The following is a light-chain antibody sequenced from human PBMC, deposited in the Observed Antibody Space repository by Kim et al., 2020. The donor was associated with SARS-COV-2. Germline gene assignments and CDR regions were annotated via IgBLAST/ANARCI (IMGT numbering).Light chain of an antibody. Sequence: RATLNCKSSQNVVYNCNNKNYLAWYQQKPGQAPKLLIYWASIRESGVSDRFSGSGSETDFTLTISSLQAEDVAVYYCQQYYSTPPSFGQGTKLEI. CDR3: QQYYSTPPS. CDR2: WAS. J-gene: IGKJ2*03. V-gene: IGKV4-1*01. CDR1: QNVVYNCNNKNY.